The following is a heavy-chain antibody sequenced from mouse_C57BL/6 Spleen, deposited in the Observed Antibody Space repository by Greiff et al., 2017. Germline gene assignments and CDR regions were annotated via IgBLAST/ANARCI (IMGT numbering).Heavy chain of an antibody. V-gene: IGHV1-52*01. CDR1: GYTFTSYW. J-gene: IGHJ4*01. CDR3: ARRGSKRDAMDY. CDR2: IDPSDSET. Sequence: QVKLQQPGAELVRPGSSVKLSCKASGYTFTSYWMHWVKQRPIQGLEWIGNIDPSDSETHYNQKFKDKATLTVDKSSSTAYMQLSSLTSEDSAVYYCARRGSKRDAMDYWGQGTSVTVSS. D-gene: IGHD2-5*01.